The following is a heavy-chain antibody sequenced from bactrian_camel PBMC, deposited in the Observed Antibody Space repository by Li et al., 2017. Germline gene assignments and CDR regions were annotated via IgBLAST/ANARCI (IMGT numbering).Heavy chain of an antibody. Sequence: HVQLVESGGGSVRTGGSLTLSCDASGATSGRKCMGWFRQGPGKERERVAMIDSLDRTTYADSVKGRFTISQDNAKSPLYLQMNDLKPEDSAMYTCAADFVCGDYGEGWESDFGYRGQGTQVTVS. CDR1: GATSGRKC. J-gene: IGHJ6*01. CDR3: AADFVCGDYGEGWESDFGY. CDR2: IDSLDRT. D-gene: IGHD4*01. V-gene: IGHV3S53*01.